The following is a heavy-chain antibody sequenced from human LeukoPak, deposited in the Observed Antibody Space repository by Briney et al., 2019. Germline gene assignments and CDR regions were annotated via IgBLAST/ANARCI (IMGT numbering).Heavy chain of an antibody. Sequence: GGSLRLSCAASGFTVSSNYMSWVRQAPGKGLEWVSVIYSGGSTYYADSVKGRSTISRDNSKNTLYLQMNSLRAEDTAVYYCARDLSSSGYYADYWGQGTLVTVSS. CDR3: ARDLSSSGYYADY. CDR1: GFTVSSNY. V-gene: IGHV3-53*01. CDR2: IYSGGST. D-gene: IGHD3-22*01. J-gene: IGHJ4*02.